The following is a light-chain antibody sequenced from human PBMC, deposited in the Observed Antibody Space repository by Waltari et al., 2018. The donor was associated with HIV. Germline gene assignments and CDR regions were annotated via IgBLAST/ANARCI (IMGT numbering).Light chain of an antibody. CDR1: SSNLGTNY. V-gene: IGLV1-47*01. Sequence: QSVLTQPPSASGTPGQRVTISCSGSSSNLGTNYVVWYQHLPGPPPKLLILRNNQRPSGVPDRLSGSKSGTSASPAISGLRSEDEADYYCAAWDDSLSGPVFGGGTKLTVL. CDR2: RNN. J-gene: IGLJ2*01. CDR3: AAWDDSLSGPV.